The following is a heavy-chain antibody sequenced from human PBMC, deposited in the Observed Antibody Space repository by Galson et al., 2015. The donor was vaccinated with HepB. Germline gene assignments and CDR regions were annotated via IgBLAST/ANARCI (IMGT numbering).Heavy chain of an antibody. CDR2: TNPNSGDA. D-gene: IGHD6-19*01. CDR1: GYIFTSYD. V-gene: IGHV1-8*01. J-gene: IGHJ4*02. Sequence: SVKVSCKASGYIFTSYDINWGRQATGQGLEWMGWTNPNSGDAGYAQKFQGRVTMTRDISTSTAYMELSSLRFDDTAVYYCARVSAWSHFDFWGQGTLVTVPP. CDR3: ARVSAWSHFDF.